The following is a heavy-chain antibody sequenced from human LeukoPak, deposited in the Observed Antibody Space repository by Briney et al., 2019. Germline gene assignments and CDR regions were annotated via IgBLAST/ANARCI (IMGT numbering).Heavy chain of an antibody. J-gene: IGHJ4*02. D-gene: IGHD6-19*01. CDR3: ARDLARIAVAGHFDY. CDR1: GFTFSSYA. Sequence: GGSLRLSCAASGFTFSSYAMHWVRQAPGKGLEWVAVISYDGSNKYYADSVKGRFTISRDNSKNTLYLQMNSLRAEDTAVYYCARDLARIAVAGHFDYWGQGTLVTVSS. CDR2: ISYDGSNK. V-gene: IGHV3-30*04.